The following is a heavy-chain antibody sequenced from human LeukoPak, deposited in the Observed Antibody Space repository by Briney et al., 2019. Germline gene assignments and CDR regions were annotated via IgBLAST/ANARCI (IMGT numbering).Heavy chain of an antibody. CDR2: INAGIGMT. CDR3: AVGSGWYSLDY. J-gene: IGHJ4*02. D-gene: IGHD6-19*01. Sequence: ASVKVSCKASGYTFNSYAMHWVRQAPGQRLEWMGWINAGIGMTKFSQKFQGRVTITRDTSAGTAYMELISLRSEDTAVYYCAVGSGWYSLDYWGQGTLVTVSS. V-gene: IGHV1-3*01. CDR1: GYTFNSYA.